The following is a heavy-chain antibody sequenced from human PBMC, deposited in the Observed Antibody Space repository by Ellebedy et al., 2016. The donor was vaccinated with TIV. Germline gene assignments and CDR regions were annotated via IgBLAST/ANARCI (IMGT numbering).Heavy chain of an antibody. Sequence: MPGGSLRLSCTVSGGSINSDYWSWIRQPPGKGLEWIGYIYYNGNTRYNPSLEGRVTMSVDTSKNQFSLKLSSVTAADTAVYYCAGGYSSGWTDYWGQGTLVTVSS. CDR3: AGGYSSGWTDY. V-gene: IGHV4-59*12. CDR1: GGSINSDY. CDR2: IYYNGNT. D-gene: IGHD6-19*01. J-gene: IGHJ4*02.